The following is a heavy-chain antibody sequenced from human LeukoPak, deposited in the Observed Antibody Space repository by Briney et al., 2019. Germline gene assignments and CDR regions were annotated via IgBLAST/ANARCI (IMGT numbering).Heavy chain of an antibody. CDR2: TGGNI. Sequence: GGSLRLSCAASRFTFDRYSMNWVRQAPGEGLEWLSYTGGNIQYADSVKGRFTISRDNAKNSLYLQMNSLRDEDTAIYYCVRDLDWSFDYWGQGALVTVSS. D-gene: IGHD3-9*01. J-gene: IGHJ4*02. CDR1: RFTFDRYS. CDR3: VRDLDWSFDY. V-gene: IGHV3-48*02.